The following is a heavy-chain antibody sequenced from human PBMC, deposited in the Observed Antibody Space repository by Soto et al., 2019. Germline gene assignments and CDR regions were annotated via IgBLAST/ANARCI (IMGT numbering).Heavy chain of an antibody. V-gene: IGHV4-34*01. Sequence: PSETLSLTCAVYGGSFSGYYWSWIRQPPGKGLEWIGEINHSGSTNYNPSLKSRVTISVDTSKNQFSLKLSSVTAADTAVYYCARGVRRVAGIAVPGTRKFDYWGQGTLVTVSS. D-gene: IGHD6-19*01. CDR1: GGSFSGYY. J-gene: IGHJ4*02. CDR2: INHSGST. CDR3: ARGVRRVAGIAVPGTRKFDY.